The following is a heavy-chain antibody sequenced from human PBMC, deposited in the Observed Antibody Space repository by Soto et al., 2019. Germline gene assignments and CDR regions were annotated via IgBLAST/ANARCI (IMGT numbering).Heavy chain of an antibody. CDR3: ARFTASSMRVFTGDWFDP. D-gene: IGHD3-10*01. Sequence: QVTLKESGPVLVNPTETLTLTCTVSGFSLSNARMGVSWIRQPPGKALEWLAHIFSSDEKSYSTSLKSRLTIAKDASKSQVVLTVTNMDPVDTATYYCARFTASSMRVFTGDWFDPWGQGTLVTVSS. V-gene: IGHV2-26*01. J-gene: IGHJ5*02. CDR1: GFSLSNARMG. CDR2: IFSSDEK.